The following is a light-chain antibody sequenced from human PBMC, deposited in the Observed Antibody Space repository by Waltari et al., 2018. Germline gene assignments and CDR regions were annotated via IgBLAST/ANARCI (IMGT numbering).Light chain of an antibody. CDR2: DAS. CDR3: QQFDHLPIT. Sequence: DVQMTQSPSSLSASVGDRVTITCQASQDITKSLNWYQQKPGKAPKLLIYDASSLQSGVPSRFSGSGSGTDFSLTITSLRPEDFATYYCQQFDHLPITFGPGTTVDVK. CDR1: QDITKS. V-gene: IGKV1-33*01. J-gene: IGKJ3*01.